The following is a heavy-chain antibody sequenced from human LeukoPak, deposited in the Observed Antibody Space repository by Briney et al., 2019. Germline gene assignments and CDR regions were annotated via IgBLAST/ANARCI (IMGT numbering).Heavy chain of an antibody. Sequence: PGGSLRLSCAASGFTFSSYAMHWVRQAPGKGLEWVAVIWNDGSTKFYADSVKGRFTISRDNSKNTLYMQMNSLRGEDTGVYYCARNGALDYWGQGTLVIVSS. V-gene: IGHV3-33*08. CDR1: GFTFSSYA. CDR2: IWNDGSTK. D-gene: IGHD2-8*01. J-gene: IGHJ4*02. CDR3: ARNGALDY.